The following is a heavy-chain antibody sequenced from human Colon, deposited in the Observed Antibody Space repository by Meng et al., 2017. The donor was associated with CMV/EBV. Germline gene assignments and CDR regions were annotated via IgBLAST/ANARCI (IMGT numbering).Heavy chain of an antibody. CDR2: ISSSGSTI. CDR3: ARDGFAAAFFDS. CDR1: GFTFSSYG. V-gene: IGHV3-48*04. Sequence: GGSLRLSCAASGFTFSSYGMNWVRQAPGKGLEWIAYISSSGSTIFYADSVKGRFTISRDNAEKSLYLQMNSLRAEDTAVYFCARDGFAAAFFDSWGQGTLVTVSS. D-gene: IGHD2-2*01. J-gene: IGHJ4*02.